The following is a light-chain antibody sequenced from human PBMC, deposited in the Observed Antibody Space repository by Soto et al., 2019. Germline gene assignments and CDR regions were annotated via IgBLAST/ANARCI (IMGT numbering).Light chain of an antibody. J-gene: IGLJ1*01. CDR1: SSDLGTYDY. CDR3: CSYAGSVTDV. V-gene: IGLV2-23*01. CDR2: EGS. Sequence: QSALTQPASVSGSPGQSITISCTGTSSDLGTYDYVSWYQQYPGNAPKLIIYEGSKRPSGVSSRFSGSKSGTTASLTISGLQADDEADYHCCSYAGSVTDVFGTGTKLTVL.